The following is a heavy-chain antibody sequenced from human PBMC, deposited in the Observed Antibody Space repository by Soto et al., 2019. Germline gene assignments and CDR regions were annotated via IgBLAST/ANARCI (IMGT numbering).Heavy chain of an antibody. CDR2: MNPNSGNT. V-gene: IGHV1-8*01. D-gene: IGHD6-13*01. CDR3: ALFASADPVDY. J-gene: IGHJ4*02. CDR1: GYTVTSYD. Sequence: GASVKVSVKASGYTVTSYDINWVRQATGQLLEWMGWMNPNSGNTGYAQKFQGRVTITRNTSISTAYMELSSLRSEDTAVYYCALFASADPVDYWGQGTLVTVS.